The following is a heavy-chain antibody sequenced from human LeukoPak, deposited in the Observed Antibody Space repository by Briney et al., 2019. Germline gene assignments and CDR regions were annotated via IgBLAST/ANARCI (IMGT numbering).Heavy chain of an antibody. J-gene: IGHJ6*03. D-gene: IGHD1-26*01. CDR2: ISAYNGNT. CDR3: ARVPGSQGRLVSYYYYYMDV. Sequence: GASVKVSCKASGYTFTGYYMHWVRQAPGQGLEWMGWISAYNGNTNYAQKLQGRVTMTTDTSTSTAYMELRSLRSDDTAVYYCARVPGSQGRLVSYYYYYMDVWGKGTTVTVSS. V-gene: IGHV1-18*04. CDR1: GYTFTGYY.